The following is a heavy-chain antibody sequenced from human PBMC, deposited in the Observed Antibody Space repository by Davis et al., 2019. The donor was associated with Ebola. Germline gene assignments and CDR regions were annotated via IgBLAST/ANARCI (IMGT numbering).Heavy chain of an antibody. CDR2: IYDSGSP. V-gene: IGHV4-39*01. CDR1: GGAISRSNYF. D-gene: IGHD5-18*01. Sequence: SETLSLTCIVSGGAISRSNYFWGWIRQPPGKGLEWIGKIYDSGSPYYNPSLKSRVTISVDTSKNQFSLKLSSVTAADTAVFYCARGPSYGSMVYGLDVWGQGTTVTVSS. CDR3: ARGPSYGSMVYGLDV. J-gene: IGHJ6*02.